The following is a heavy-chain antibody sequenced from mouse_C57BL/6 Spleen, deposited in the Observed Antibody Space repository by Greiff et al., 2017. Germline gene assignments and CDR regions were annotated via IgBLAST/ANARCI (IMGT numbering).Heavy chain of an antibody. Sequence: QVQLKQPGAELVKPGASVKLSCKASGYTFTSYWMHWVKQRPGQGLEWIGMIHPNSGSTNYNEKFKSKATLTVDKSSSTAYMQLSSLTSEDSAVYYCARALIYYAMDYWGQGTSVTVSS. J-gene: IGHJ4*01. CDR3: ARALIYYAMDY. CDR2: IHPNSGST. CDR1: GYTFTSYW. V-gene: IGHV1-64*01.